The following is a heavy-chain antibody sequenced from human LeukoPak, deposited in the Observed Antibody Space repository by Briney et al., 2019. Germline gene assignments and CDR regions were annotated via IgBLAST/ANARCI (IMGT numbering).Heavy chain of an antibody. Sequence: PSETLSLTCTVSGGSISNYYWSWIRQPPGRGLEWIGYISDSGSTDSNPSLNSRVTMSIDTSKNQFSLRLSSVTAADTAVYYCARDGLDSSGYYDWFDPWGQGTLVTVSS. CDR3: ARDGLDSSGYYDWFDP. V-gene: IGHV4-59*12. CDR2: ISDSGST. CDR1: GGSISNYY. J-gene: IGHJ5*02. D-gene: IGHD3-22*01.